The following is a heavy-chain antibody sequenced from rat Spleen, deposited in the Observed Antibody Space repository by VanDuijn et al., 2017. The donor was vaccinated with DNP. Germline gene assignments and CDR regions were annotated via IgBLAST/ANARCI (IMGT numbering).Heavy chain of an antibody. CDR2: ITASSGTT. CDR3: TTDNYSAPFDY. V-gene: IGHV5-19*01. CDR1: GFTFSNYG. D-gene: IGHD1-8*01. J-gene: IGHJ2*01. Sequence: EVQLVASGGGLVQPGRSLKLSCAASGFTFSNYGMAWVRQAPKKGLEWVATITASSGTTYYRDSVKGRFTIPTDSAKNTLYLQMDSLRSEDTATYYCTTDNYSAPFDYWGQGVMVTVSS.